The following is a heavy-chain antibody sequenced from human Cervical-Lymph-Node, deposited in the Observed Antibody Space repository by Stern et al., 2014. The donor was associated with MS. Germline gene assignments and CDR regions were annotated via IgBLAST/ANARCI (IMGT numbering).Heavy chain of an antibody. D-gene: IGHD1-14*01. CDR2: IYPGDSET. V-gene: IGHV5-51*01. CDR1: GFKFSIYW. J-gene: IGHJ4*02. CDR3: ARQTTAWASDV. Sequence: EVQLVESGAELIRPGESLKISCKGSGFKFSIYWIAWVRQMPGKGLEWVGIIYPGDSETRYSPSFQGQVTMSGDKSTSTAYLQWSSLNASDTAMYFCARQTTAWASDVWGQGTLVTVSS.